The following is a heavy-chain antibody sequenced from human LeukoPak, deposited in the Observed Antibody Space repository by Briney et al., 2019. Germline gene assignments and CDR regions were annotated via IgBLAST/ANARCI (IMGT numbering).Heavy chain of an antibody. CDR3: ASAVFNWFDP. Sequence: GRSLRLSCAASGFTFSSYAMHWVRQAPGKGLEWVAVISYDGSNKYYADSVKGRFTISRDNSKNTLYLQMNSLRAEDTAVYYCASAVFNWFDPWGQGTLVTVSS. J-gene: IGHJ5*02. CDR1: GFTFSSYA. D-gene: IGHD3-3*01. V-gene: IGHV3-30-3*01. CDR2: ISYDGSNK.